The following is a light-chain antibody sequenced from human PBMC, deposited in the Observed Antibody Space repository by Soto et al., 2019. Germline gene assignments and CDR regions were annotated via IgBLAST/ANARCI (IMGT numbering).Light chain of an antibody. CDR1: QGISNY. Sequence: DLQMTQSPSPLSASVGDRVTITCQASQGISNYLNWYQQKPGKAPKLLIYDASNLETGVPSRFSGSGSGTDFTFTINNLQPEDIAIYFCQQYDSLPYTFGRGTKLEIK. V-gene: IGKV1-33*01. CDR2: DAS. J-gene: IGKJ2*01. CDR3: QQYDSLPYT.